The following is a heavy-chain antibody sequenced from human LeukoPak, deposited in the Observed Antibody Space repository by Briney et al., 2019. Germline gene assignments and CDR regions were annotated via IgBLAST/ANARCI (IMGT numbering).Heavy chain of an antibody. D-gene: IGHD3-22*01. CDR2: INSDGSST. V-gene: IGHV3-74*01. CDR1: GFTFSSYW. J-gene: IGHJ6*02. Sequence: GGSLRLSCAASGFTFSSYWMHWVRQAPGKGLVWVSRINSDGSSTSYADSVKGRFTISRDNAKNTLYLQMNSLRAEDTAVYYCAREQVVTTPMDYYYYGMNVWGQGTTVTVSS. CDR3: AREQVVTTPMDYYYYGMNV.